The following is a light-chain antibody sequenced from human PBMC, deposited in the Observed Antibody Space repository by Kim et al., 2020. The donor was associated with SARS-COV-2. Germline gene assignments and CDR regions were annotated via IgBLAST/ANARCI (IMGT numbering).Light chain of an antibody. V-gene: IGKV3-15*01. CDR2: GAS. CDR1: QSVSSN. J-gene: IGKJ2*04. Sequence: VSPGERATLSCRASQSVSSNLAWYQQKPGQAPRLLIYGASTRATGIPARFSGSESGTEFTLTISSLQSEDFAVYYCQQYNNWPPGSFGQGTKLEI. CDR3: QQYNNWPPGS.